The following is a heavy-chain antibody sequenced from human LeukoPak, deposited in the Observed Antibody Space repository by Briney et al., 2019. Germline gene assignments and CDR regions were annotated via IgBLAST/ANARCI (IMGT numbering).Heavy chain of an antibody. CDR1: GYNFSTNW. CDR2: IYPGDSDT. Sequence: GESLKISCKGSGYNFSTNWIGWVRQMPGKGLEWMGIIYPGDSDTRYSPSFQGQVTISADKSISTAYLQWSSLKASDSAIYYCARQYEGGPAYWDQGTLVTVSS. V-gene: IGHV5-51*01. D-gene: IGHD2-15*01. CDR3: ARQYEGGPAY. J-gene: IGHJ4*02.